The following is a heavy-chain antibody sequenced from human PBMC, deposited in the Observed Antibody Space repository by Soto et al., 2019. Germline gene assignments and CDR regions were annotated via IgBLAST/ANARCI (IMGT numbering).Heavy chain of an antibody. Sequence: QVQLQESGPGLVKPSQTLSLTCTVSGGSISSGDYYWSWIRQPPGKGLEWIGYIYYSGSTYYNPSLKSRVTISVDTSKNQFSLKLSSVTAADTTVYYCARALGYSSSWYWFDPWGQGTLVTVSS. J-gene: IGHJ5*02. V-gene: IGHV4-30-4*01. D-gene: IGHD6-13*01. CDR3: ARALGYSSSWYWFDP. CDR1: GGSISSGDYY. CDR2: IYYSGST.